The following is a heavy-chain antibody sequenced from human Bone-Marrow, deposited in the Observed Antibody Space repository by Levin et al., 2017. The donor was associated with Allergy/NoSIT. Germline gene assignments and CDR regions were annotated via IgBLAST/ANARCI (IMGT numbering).Heavy chain of an antibody. CDR1: GGSISTGGFH. Sequence: SSETLSLTCSLSGGSISTGGFHWIWVRPRPGKGLVWFGYIYYSGHTYHNLPLQSRLRISIDTSKNQLPLTLISVTAADTAVYYCAREDGYVVDYWGQGTLVTVSS. CDR3: AREDGYVVDY. J-gene: IGHJ4*02. CDR2: IYYSGHT. D-gene: IGHD5-24*01. V-gene: IGHV4-31*03.